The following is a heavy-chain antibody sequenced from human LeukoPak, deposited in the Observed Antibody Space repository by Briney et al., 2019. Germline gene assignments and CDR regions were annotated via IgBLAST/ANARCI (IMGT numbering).Heavy chain of an antibody. CDR3: AELGITMIGGV. D-gene: IGHD3-10*02. CDR2: ISSGGSTI. CDR1: GFTFGSYA. Sequence: GGSLRLSCAASGFTFGSYAMNWVRQAPGKGLEWVSYISSGGSTIYYADSVKGRFTISRDNAKNSLYLQMNSLRAEDTAVYYCAELGITMIGGVWGKGTTVTISS. J-gene: IGHJ6*04. V-gene: IGHV3-48*03.